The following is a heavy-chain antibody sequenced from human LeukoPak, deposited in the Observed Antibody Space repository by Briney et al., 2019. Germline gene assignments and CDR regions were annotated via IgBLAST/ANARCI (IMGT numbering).Heavy chain of an antibody. V-gene: IGHV3-30-3*01. CDR1: GFTFRSYA. D-gene: IGHD3-10*01. J-gene: IGHJ4*02. CDR3: AREGRRVRGVMDY. Sequence: GRSLRLSCAASGFTFRSYAMHWVRQAPGKGLEWVAVISYDGSNKYYADSVKGRFTISRDNSKNTLYLQMNSLRAEDTAVYYCAREGRRVRGVMDYWGQGTLVTVSS. CDR2: ISYDGSNK.